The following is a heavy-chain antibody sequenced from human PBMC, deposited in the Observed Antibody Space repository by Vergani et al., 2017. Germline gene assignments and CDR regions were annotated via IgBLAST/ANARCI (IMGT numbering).Heavy chain of an antibody. D-gene: IGHD3-3*01. CDR1: GYSFTSYW. CDR3: ARPSTYYDFWSGPDAFDI. Sequence: EVQLVQSGAEVKKPGESLKISCKGSGYSFTSYWIGWVRQMPGKGLEWMGIIFPGDSDTRYSPSLQGQVTISADKSISTAYLQWSSLKASDTAMYYCARPSTYYDFWSGPDAFDIWGQGTMVTVSS. J-gene: IGHJ3*02. CDR2: IFPGDSDT. V-gene: IGHV5-51*01.